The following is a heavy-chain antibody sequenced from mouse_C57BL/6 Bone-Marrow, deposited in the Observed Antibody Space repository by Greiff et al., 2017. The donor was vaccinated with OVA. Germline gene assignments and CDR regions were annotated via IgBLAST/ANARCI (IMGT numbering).Heavy chain of an antibody. CDR1: GFSLTSYG. CDR2: IWGDGST. J-gene: IGHJ4*01. Sequence: VKLQEPGPGLVAPSQSLSITCTVSGFSLTSYGVSWVRQPPGKGLEWLGEIWGDGSTNYNSALISRLSISKDNSKSQVFLKLNSMRTDYTATYYCAKLIGDYWGKGTSVTVSS. D-gene: IGHD2-14*01. V-gene: IGHV2-3*01. CDR3: AKLIGDY.